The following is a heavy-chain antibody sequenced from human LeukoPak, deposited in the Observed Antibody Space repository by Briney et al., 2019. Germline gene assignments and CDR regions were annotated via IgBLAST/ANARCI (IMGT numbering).Heavy chain of an antibody. D-gene: IGHD6-19*01. V-gene: IGHV4-59*01. CDR2: IYHSGTT. J-gene: IGHJ5*02. Sequence: PSETLSLTCTVSGGSMSSYYWSWIRQPPGKGLEWIGYIYHSGTTNYNPSLESRVTISVDKSKKQFSLKLNSVTAADTAVYYCARAPGVGGGPVAGTNWFDPWGQGTLVTVSS. CDR1: GGSMSSYY. CDR3: ARAPGVGGGPVAGTNWFDP.